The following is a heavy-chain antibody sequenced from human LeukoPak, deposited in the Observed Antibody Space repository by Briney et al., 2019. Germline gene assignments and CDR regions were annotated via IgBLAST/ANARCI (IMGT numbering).Heavy chain of an antibody. CDR1: GFTFSSYG. D-gene: IGHD3-22*01. J-gene: IGHJ3*02. CDR2: IRYDGSNK. Sequence: GGSLRLSCAASGFTFSSYGMHWVRQAPGKGPEWVAFIRYDGSNKYYADSVKGRFTISRDNSKNTLYLQMNSLRAEDTAVYYCAKLAENYYDSSGSNDAFDIWGQGTMVTVSS. CDR3: AKLAENYYDSSGSNDAFDI. V-gene: IGHV3-30*02.